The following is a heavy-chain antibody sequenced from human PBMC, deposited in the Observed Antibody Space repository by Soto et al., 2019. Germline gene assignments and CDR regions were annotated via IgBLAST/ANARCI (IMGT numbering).Heavy chain of an antibody. J-gene: IGHJ4*02. CDR2: INHSGST. V-gene: IGHV4-34*01. D-gene: IGHD6-19*01. Sequence: SETLSLTCVVYAGSFSGHYWSWIRQPPGKGLEWIGEINHSGSTNYNPSLKSRVTISVDTSKNQLSLELSSVTAADTAVYYCARLRRVDISGWCFDYWGQGTLVTVSS. CDR1: AGSFSGHY. CDR3: ARLRRVDISGWCFDY.